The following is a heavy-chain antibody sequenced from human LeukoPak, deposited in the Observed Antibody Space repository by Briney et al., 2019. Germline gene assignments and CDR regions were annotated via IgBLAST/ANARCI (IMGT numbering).Heavy chain of an antibody. Sequence: GGSLRLSCAASGFTFSSYNMNWVRQAPGKGLEWVSYISSSSSTIYYADSVKGRFTISRDNANNSLYLQMNSLRAEDTAVYYCAKSLRNAFDIWGQGTMVTVSS. D-gene: IGHD3-3*01. CDR2: ISSSSSTI. CDR3: AKSLRNAFDI. J-gene: IGHJ3*02. CDR1: GFTFSSYN. V-gene: IGHV3-48*01.